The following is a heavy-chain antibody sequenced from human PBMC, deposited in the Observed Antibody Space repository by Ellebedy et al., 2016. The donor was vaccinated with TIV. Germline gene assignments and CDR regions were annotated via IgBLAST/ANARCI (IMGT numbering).Heavy chain of an antibody. J-gene: IGHJ3*02. Sequence: AALVKVSCKASGYTFTGYYIHWVRQAPGQGLEWVAWINPNSGDTAYAQNLQGRVTVTGDTPTSTVYMEMTRLRSEDTSVYYCARWGLITGRGPRDDSFDIWGQGTMFTVSS. CDR1: GYTFTGYY. V-gene: IGHV1-2*02. D-gene: IGHD5-24*01. CDR2: INPNSGDT. CDR3: ARWGLITGRGPRDDSFDI.